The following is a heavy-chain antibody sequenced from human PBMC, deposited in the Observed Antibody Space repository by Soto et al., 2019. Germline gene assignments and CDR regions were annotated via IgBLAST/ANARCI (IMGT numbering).Heavy chain of an antibody. D-gene: IGHD2-2*01. V-gene: IGHV3-15*01. CDR3: TTSGDIVPASTETYYYYYYMDV. Sequence: GGSLRLSCAASGFTFSNAWMSWVRQAPGKGLEWVGRIKSKTDGGTTDYAAPVKGRFTISRDDSKNTLYLQMNSLKTEDTAVYYCTTSGDIVPASTETYYYYYYMDVWGKGTTVTVSS. CDR2: IKSKTDGGTT. J-gene: IGHJ6*03. CDR1: GFTFSNAW.